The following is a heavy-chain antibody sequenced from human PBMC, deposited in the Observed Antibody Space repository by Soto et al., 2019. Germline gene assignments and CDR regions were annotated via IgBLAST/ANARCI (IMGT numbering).Heavy chain of an antibody. CDR1: GYSFTSYW. Sequence: GESLKISCKGSGYSFTSYWISWVRQLPGKAVEWMGRIDPCDSYTNYRPSLQGHITISADKSISTGYQQCSSLKASDSSMSYCARRLTLGAFYSSSYDFDSWGQGTMVTVSS. D-gene: IGHD6-13*01. CDR3: ARRLTLGAFYSSSYDFDS. J-gene: IGHJ3*02. V-gene: IGHV5-10-1*01. CDR2: IDPCDSYT.